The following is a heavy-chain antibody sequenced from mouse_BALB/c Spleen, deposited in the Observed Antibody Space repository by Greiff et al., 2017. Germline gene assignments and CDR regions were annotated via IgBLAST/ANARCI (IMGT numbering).Heavy chain of an antibody. J-gene: IGHJ4*01. Sequence: DVKLQESGPGLVKPSQSLSLTCTVTGYSITSDYAWNWIRQFPGNKLEWMGYISYSGSTSYNPSLKSRISITRDTSKNQFFLQLNSVTTEDTATYYCARGGFGYDYAMDYWGQGTSVTVSS. CDR2: ISYSGST. CDR1: GYSITSDYA. CDR3: ARGGFGYDYAMDY. V-gene: IGHV3-2*02. D-gene: IGHD1-2*01.